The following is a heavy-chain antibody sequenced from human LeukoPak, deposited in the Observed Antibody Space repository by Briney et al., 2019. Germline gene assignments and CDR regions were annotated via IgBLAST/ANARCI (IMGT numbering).Heavy chain of an antibody. D-gene: IGHD1-26*01. CDR1: GFTVSSNY. J-gene: IGHJ4*02. Sequence: GGSLRLSCAASGFTVSSNYMSWVRQAPGKGLEWVSVIYSGGSTYYADSVKGRFTISRHNSKNTLYLQMNSLRAEDTAVYYCARGGYSGSYYGANWGQGTLVTVSS. V-gene: IGHV3-53*04. CDR3: ARGGYSGSYYGAN. CDR2: IYSGGST.